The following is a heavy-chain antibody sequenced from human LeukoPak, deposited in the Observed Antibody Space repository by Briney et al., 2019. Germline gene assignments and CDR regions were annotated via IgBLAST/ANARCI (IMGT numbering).Heavy chain of an antibody. J-gene: IGHJ4*02. V-gene: IGHV3-74*01. CDR3: SREYYDNSGYRFDY. CDR1: GFTFSNYW. D-gene: IGHD3-22*01. Sequence: AGGSLRLSCAASGFTFSNYWMYWVRQPPGTGLVWVSRINSDATSTSYADSVKGRFTISRDNAKNTLYLQINSLRAEDTAVCYCSREYYDNSGYRFDYWGQGTLVTVSS. CDR2: INSDATST.